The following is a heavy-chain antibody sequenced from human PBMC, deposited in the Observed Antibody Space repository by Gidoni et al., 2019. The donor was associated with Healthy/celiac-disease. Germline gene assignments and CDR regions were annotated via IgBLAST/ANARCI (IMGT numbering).Heavy chain of an antibody. J-gene: IGHJ4*02. D-gene: IGHD1-26*01. V-gene: IGHV3-30-3*01. Sequence: QVQLVESGGGVVQPGRSMRLSCAASGFTLRSYAMHWVRQAPGKGLEWVAVISYDGSNKYYADSVKGRFTISRDNSKNTLYLQMNSLRAEDTAVYYCARDRLRGGSGSYRAADYWGQGTLVTVSS. CDR3: ARDRLRGGSGSYRAADY. CDR2: ISYDGSNK. CDR1: GFTLRSYA.